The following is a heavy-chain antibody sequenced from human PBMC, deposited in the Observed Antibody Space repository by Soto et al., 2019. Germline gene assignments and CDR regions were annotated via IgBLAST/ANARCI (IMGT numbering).Heavy chain of an antibody. D-gene: IGHD4-17*01. Sequence: QVQLQESGPGLVKPSQTLSLTCTVSGGSISSGGYYWSWIRQHPGKGLEWIGYIYYSGSTYYNPSLKSRVTISVDTSKNQFSLKLSSVTAADTAVYYCAREAPTTVNPDYFDYWGQGTLVTVSS. CDR3: AREAPTTVNPDYFDY. J-gene: IGHJ4*02. CDR2: IYYSGST. CDR1: GGSISSGGYY. V-gene: IGHV4-31*03.